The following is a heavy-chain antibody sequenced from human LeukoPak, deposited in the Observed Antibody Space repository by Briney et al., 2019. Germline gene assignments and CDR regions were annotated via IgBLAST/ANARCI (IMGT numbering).Heavy chain of an antibody. J-gene: IGHJ6*02. CDR3: ARPGGSSWLDYYYYGMGV. Sequence: PGGSLRLSCAASGFTFSSYSMNWVRQAPGKGLEWVSSISSSSSYIYYADSMKGRFTISRDNAKNSLYLQMNSLRAEDTAVYYCARPGGSSWLDYYYYGMGVWGQGTTVTVSS. D-gene: IGHD6-13*01. V-gene: IGHV3-21*01. CDR1: GFTFSSYS. CDR2: ISSSSSYI.